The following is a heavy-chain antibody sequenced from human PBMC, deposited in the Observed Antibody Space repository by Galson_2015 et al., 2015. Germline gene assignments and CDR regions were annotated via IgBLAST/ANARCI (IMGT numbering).Heavy chain of an antibody. Sequence: SLRLSCAASGFTFSSYRMNWVRQAPGKGLEWVSYISSSSSTIYYADSVKGRFTISRGNAKNSLYLQMNSLRDEDTAVYYCARDLVVPAATFWDPGWFDPWGQGTLVTVSS. CDR1: GFTFSSYR. CDR2: ISSSSSTI. CDR3: ARDLVVPAATFWDPGWFDP. V-gene: IGHV3-48*02. D-gene: IGHD2-2*01. J-gene: IGHJ5*02.